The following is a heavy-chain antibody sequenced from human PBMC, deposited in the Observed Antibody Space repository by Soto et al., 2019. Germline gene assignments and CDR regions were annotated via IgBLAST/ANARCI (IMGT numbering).Heavy chain of an antibody. V-gene: IGHV3-30-3*01. CDR3: ARAIMVRGPWHLGYYYYYMDV. J-gene: IGHJ6*03. CDR1: GFTFSSYG. D-gene: IGHD3-10*01. CDR2: IAYDGSNK. Sequence: PGGSLRLSWGAAGFTFSSYGMHWVRQAPGKGLEWVAGIAYDGSNKCYADSVKGRFTISRDNAKNTLYLQMNSLRAEDTAVYYCARAIMVRGPWHLGYYYYYMDVWGKGPTVTVSS.